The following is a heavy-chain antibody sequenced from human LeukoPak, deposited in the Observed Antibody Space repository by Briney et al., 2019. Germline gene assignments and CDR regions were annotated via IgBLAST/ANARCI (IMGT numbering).Heavy chain of an antibody. Sequence: GGSLRLSCAASGFIFSSYAMSWVRQAPGKGLEWVSAISGSGGSTYYADSVKGRFTISRDNSKNTLYLQMNSLRAEDTAVYYCARNYDVLTGYPYYFDHWGQGILVTVSS. CDR1: GFIFSSYA. CDR3: ARNYDVLTGYPYYFDH. J-gene: IGHJ4*02. V-gene: IGHV3-23*01. CDR2: ISGSGGST. D-gene: IGHD3-9*01.